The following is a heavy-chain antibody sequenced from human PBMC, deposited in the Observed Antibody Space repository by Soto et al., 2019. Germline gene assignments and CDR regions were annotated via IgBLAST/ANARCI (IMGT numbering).Heavy chain of an antibody. CDR1: GYTFTSYA. CDR2: INAGNGNT. J-gene: IGHJ6*02. CDR3: ASGYPPTSYYYYGMDV. V-gene: IGHV1-3*01. D-gene: IGHD5-12*01. Sequence: QVQLVQSGAEVKKPGASVKVSCKASGYTFTSYAMHWVRQAPGQRLEWMGWINAGNGNTKYSQKFQGRVTITRDTSASTAYMELGSLRSEDTAVYYCASGYPPTSYYYYGMDVWGQGTTVTVSS.